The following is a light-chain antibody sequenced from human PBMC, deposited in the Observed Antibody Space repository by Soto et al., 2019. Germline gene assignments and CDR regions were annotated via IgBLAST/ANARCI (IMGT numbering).Light chain of an antibody. CDR2: DTD. J-gene: IGLJ1*01. Sequence: QAVVTQEPSLTVSPGGTVTLTCGSSTGAVTSGHWPHWFQQKPGQAPRTLIFDTDNKHPWTPARFSGSLLGGKAALTLSGAQPEDEGDYYCLVIFTGVGEVFGTGTKVTVL. V-gene: IGLV7-46*01. CDR1: TGAVTSGHW. CDR3: LVIFTGVGEV.